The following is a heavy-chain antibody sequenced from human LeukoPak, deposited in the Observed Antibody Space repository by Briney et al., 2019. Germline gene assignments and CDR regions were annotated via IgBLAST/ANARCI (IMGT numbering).Heavy chain of an antibody. V-gene: IGHV4-59*01. D-gene: IGHD3-10*01. J-gene: IGHJ4*02. CDR3: ARGKPWRGGFDY. CDR1: GGSISSYY. CDR2: IYYSGST. Sequence: SETLSLTCTVSGGSISSYYWSWIRQPPGKGLEWIGYIYYSGSTNYNPSLKSRVTISVDTSKNQFSLKLSSVTAADTAVYYCARGKPWRGGFDYWGQGTLVTVSS.